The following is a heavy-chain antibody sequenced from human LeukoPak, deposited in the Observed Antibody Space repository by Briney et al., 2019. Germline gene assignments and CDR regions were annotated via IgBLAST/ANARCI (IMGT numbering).Heavy chain of an antibody. J-gene: IGHJ4*02. V-gene: IGHV3-23*01. CDR1: GFTFSSYA. D-gene: IGHD1-7*01. CDR2: ISGSGGST. Sequence: PGGSLRLSCAASGFTFSSYAMSWVRQAPGKGLEWVSAISGSGGSTYYADSVKGRFTISRDNAKNSLYLQMNSLRAEDTAIYYCARVGTTYFFDYWGQGTLVTVSS. CDR3: ARVGTTYFFDY.